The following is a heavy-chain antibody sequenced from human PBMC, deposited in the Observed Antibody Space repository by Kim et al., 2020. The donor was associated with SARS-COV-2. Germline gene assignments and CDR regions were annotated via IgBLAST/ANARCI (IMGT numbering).Heavy chain of an antibody. Sequence: SETLSLTCTVSGGSISSYYWSWIRQPAGKGLEWIGRIYTSGSTNYNPSLKSRVTMSVDTSKNQFSLKLSSVTAADTAVYYCARDSVRYSSSWYPYYYGMDVWGQGTTVTVSS. CDR1: GGSISSYY. J-gene: IGHJ6*02. V-gene: IGHV4-4*07. CDR3: ARDSVRYSSSWYPYYYGMDV. D-gene: IGHD6-13*01. CDR2: IYTSGST.